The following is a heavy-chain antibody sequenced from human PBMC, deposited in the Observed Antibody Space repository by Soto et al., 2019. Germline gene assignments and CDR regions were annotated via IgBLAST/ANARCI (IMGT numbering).Heavy chain of an antibody. CDR1: GFTFSSYA. Sequence: PGGSLRLSCAASGFTFSSYAMSWVRQAPGKGLEWVSAISGSGGSTYYADSVKGRFTISRDNSKNTLYLQMNSLRAEDTAVYYCAKDLYYDSSRNLFDPWGQGTLVTVSS. V-gene: IGHV3-23*01. J-gene: IGHJ5*02. CDR2: ISGSGGST. CDR3: AKDLYYDSSRNLFDP. D-gene: IGHD3-22*01.